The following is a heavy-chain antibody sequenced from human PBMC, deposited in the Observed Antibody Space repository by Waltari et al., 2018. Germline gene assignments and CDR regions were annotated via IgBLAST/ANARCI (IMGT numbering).Heavy chain of an antibody. CDR2: IRYDGSNK. D-gene: IGHD1-20*01. J-gene: IGHJ4*02. Sequence: QVQLVESGGGVVQPGRSLRLSCAASGFTFSSYGMQWVRQAPGKGLEWVAVIRYDGSNKYYADSVKGRFTISRDNSKNTLYLQMNSLRAEDTAVYYWARGAITGTPWEVCLIDYWGQGTLVTVSS. CDR3: ARGAITGTPWEVCLIDY. V-gene: IGHV3-33*01. CDR1: GFTFSSYG.